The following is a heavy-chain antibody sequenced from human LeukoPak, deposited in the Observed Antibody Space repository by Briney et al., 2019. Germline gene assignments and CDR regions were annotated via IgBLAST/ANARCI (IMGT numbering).Heavy chain of an antibody. CDR2: IKEDGSGE. D-gene: IGHD5-18*01. J-gene: IGHJ4*02. V-gene: IGHV3-7*03. Sequence: GGSLRLSCAASGLRFSSYWMDWVRQAPGKGLEWVAHIKEDGSGEYYVDSVKGRFTISRDNSKNTLYLQMNSLRAEDTAVYYCARGIRGYSYPMGYWGQGTLVTVSS. CDR1: GLRFSSYW. CDR3: ARGIRGYSYPMGY.